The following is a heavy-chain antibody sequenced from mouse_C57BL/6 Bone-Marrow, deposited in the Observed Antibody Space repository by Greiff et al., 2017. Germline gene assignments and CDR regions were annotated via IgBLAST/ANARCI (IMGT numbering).Heavy chain of an antibody. CDR2: IYPRSGNT. J-gene: IGHJ3*01. Sequence: QVHVKQSGAELARPGASVKLSCKASGYTFTSYGISWVKQRTGQGLEWIGEIYPRSGNTYYNEKFKGKDTLTADKSSSTAYMELRSLTSEDSAVYFCAREDYGSSSWFAYWGQGTLVTVSA. CDR1: GYTFTSYG. D-gene: IGHD1-1*01. CDR3: AREDYGSSSWFAY. V-gene: IGHV1-81*01.